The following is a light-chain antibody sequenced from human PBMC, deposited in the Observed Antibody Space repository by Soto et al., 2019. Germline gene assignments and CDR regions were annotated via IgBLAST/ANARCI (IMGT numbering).Light chain of an antibody. CDR3: SSFTTSSTLYV. CDR2: EVA. Sequence: QSALTQPASVSGSPGQSITISCTGTSSDVGGHNYVSWYQQHPGKAPKVMIYEVANRPAGISNRFSGSKSGTTASLTISGLXAEDEADYYCSSFTTSSTLYVFGTGTKVTVL. V-gene: IGLV2-14*01. J-gene: IGLJ1*01. CDR1: SSDVGGHNY.